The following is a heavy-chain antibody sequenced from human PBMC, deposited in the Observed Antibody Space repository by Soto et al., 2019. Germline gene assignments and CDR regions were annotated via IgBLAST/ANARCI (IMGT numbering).Heavy chain of an antibody. D-gene: IGHD6-13*01. CDR2: INPNSGGT. J-gene: IGHJ6*02. V-gene: IGHV1-2*04. CDR3: ARDLIDSRDHYYGMDV. CDR1: GYTFTGYY. Sequence: GASVKVSCKASGYTFTGYYMHWVRQAPGQGLKWMGWINPNSGGTNYAQKFQGWVTMTRDTSISTAYMELSRLSSDDTAVYYFARDLIDSRDHYYGMDVWGQGITVTVSS.